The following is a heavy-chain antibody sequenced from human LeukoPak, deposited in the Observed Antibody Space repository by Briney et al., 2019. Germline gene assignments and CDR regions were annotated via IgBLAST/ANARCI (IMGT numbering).Heavy chain of an antibody. J-gene: IGHJ4*02. CDR1: GYTFTGYN. CDR3: ARASFNGNSEAY. CDR2: INPKSGAT. Sequence: ASVKVSCKASGYTFTGYNMHWVRQAPGQGLEWMGWINPKSGATIFARKFQDRVTLTRDTFINTVYMELSRLRSDDTAFYFCARASFNGNSEAYWGQGTLVTVSS. D-gene: IGHD4-23*01. V-gene: IGHV1-2*07.